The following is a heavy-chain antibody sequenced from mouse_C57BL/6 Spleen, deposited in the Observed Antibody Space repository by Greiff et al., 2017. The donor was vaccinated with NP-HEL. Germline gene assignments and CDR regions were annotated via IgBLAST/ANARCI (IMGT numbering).Heavy chain of an antibody. D-gene: IGHD1-1*02. V-gene: IGHV1-55*01. CDR2: IYPGSGST. CDR1: GYTFTSYW. J-gene: IGHJ1*03. CDR3: GRCLGGRWSFDV. Sequence: QVQLQQPGAELVKPGASVKMSCKASGYTFTSYWRTWVKQRPGQGLEWIGDIYPGSGSTNYNEKFKSKATLTVATSSSTAYMLLSSLTSEESAVYYCGRCLGGRWSFDVWGTGTSVTVSS.